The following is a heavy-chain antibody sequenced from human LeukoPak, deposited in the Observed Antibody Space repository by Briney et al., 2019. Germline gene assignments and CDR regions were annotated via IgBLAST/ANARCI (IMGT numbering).Heavy chain of an antibody. CDR3: AKGNLQAYGSGYFDY. CDR1: GFTFSSYA. Sequence: GGSLRLSCAASGFTFSSYAMSWVRQAPGKGLEWVSAISGSGGSTYYADSVKGRFTISRDNSKNTLYLQMNSLRAEDTAVYYCAKGNLQAYGSGYFDYWGQGTLVTVSS. V-gene: IGHV3-23*01. CDR2: ISGSGGST. J-gene: IGHJ4*02. D-gene: IGHD3-10*01.